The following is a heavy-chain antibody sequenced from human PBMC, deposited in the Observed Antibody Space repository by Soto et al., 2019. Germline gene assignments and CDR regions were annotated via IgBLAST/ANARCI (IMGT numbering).Heavy chain of an antibody. CDR1: GYTFTSYY. CDR2: INPSGGST. J-gene: IGHJ3*02. V-gene: IGHV1-46*01. CDR3: ARDQNVAAAGRVAVDI. Sequence: QVQLVQSGAEVKKPGASVKVSCKASGYTFTSYYMHWLRQAPGQGLEWMGIINPSGGSTSYAQNFQGRVTMTRDTSTSTVYMELSSLRSEDTAVYYCARDQNVAAAGRVAVDIWGQGTMVTVSS. D-gene: IGHD6-13*01.